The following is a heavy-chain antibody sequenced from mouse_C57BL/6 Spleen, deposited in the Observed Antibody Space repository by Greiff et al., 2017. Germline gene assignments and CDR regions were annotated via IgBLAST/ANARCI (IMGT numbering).Heavy chain of an antibody. J-gene: IGHJ1*03. CDR1: GYTFTSYW. CDR2: IDPSDSYT. CDR3: SKTTTAVEGGYFDV. V-gene: IGHV1-69*01. Sequence: VQLQQPGAELVMPGASVKLSCKASGYTFTSYWMHWVKQRPGQGLEWIGEIDPSDSYTNYNQKFKGKSKLTVDKSSSTSYMQLSSLTSEDSAVYYCSKTTTAVEGGYFDVWGTGTTLTVSS. D-gene: IGHD1-1*01.